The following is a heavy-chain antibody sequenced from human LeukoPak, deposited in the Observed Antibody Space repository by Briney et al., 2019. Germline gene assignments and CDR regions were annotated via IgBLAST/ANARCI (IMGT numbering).Heavy chain of an antibody. D-gene: IGHD6-6*01. J-gene: IGHJ3*02. V-gene: IGHV3-30*03. CDR1: GFTFSTYG. CDR2: ISYDGSTK. CDR3: ARRSAARDAFDI. Sequence: GGSLRLSCTAPGFTFSTYGMHWVRQAPGKGLEWVTLISYDGSTKYYSDSVKGRFTLSRDNAKNTLYLQVNSLRAEDTAVYYCARRSAARDAFDIWGQGTMVTGSS.